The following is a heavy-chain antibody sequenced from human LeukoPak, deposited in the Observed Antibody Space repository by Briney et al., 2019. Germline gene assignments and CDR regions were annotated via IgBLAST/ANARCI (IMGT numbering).Heavy chain of an antibody. CDR1: GGSFSGYY. CDR2: SNNSGST. J-gene: IGHJ6*02. Sequence: SETLSLTCAVYGGSFSGYYWSWIRQPPGKGLEWIGESNNSGSTNYNPSLKSRVTISVDTSKNQFSLKLSSVTAADTAVYYCAGRLGYSYGYYYYGMDVWGQGTTVTVSS. V-gene: IGHV4-34*01. D-gene: IGHD5-18*01. CDR3: AGRLGYSYGYYYYGMDV.